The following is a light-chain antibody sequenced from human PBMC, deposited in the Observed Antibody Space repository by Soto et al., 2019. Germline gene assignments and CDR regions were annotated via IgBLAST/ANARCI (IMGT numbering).Light chain of an antibody. CDR3: QQYYSTPIT. J-gene: IGKJ5*01. CDR2: WAS. Sequence: DILMTQAPDSLAVSLGERATINCKCSQSVLYSSNNKNYLAWYQQKPGQPPKLLIYWASTRESGVPDRFSGSGSGTDFTLTISSLQAEDVAVYYCQQYYSTPITFGQGTLLEIK. V-gene: IGKV4-1*01. CDR1: QSVLYSSNNKNY.